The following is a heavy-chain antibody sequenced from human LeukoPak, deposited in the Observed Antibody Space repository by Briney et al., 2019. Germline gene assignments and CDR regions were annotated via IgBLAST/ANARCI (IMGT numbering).Heavy chain of an antibody. J-gene: IGHJ6*04. CDR1: GLTFRNYV. CDR3: ARESHPYYYYYHMDV. Sequence: GGSLRLSCAASGLTFRNYVLHWGRQAPGKGLEWVALISFDGSNTYYPDSVKGRFTISRDTSGNTFYLQMNSLRREDTAVYYCARESHPYYYYYHMDVWGKGTTVTVAS. CDR2: ISFDGSNT. V-gene: IGHV3-30*04.